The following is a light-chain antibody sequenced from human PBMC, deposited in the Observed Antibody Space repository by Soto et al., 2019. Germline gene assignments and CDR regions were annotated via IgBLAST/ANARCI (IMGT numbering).Light chain of an antibody. CDR1: QCLITRY. Sequence: EIVLTQSPGTLSLFPGERATLSCRASQCLITRYLAWYQQKPGQAPRLLIYVASSRATGIPDRFSGSGSGTDFTLTISRLEPEDFAVYSCQQDCTSPTFGQGTRLEIK. V-gene: IGKV3-20*01. CDR3: QQDCTSPT. CDR2: VAS. J-gene: IGKJ5*01.